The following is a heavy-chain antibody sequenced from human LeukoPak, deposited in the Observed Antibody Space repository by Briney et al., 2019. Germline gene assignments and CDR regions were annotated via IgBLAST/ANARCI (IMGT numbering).Heavy chain of an antibody. CDR1: GGSLSNYY. CDR3: AREDPQTTVPEGLDV. D-gene: IGHD4-17*01. V-gene: IGHV4-59*01. CDR2: IYFSGAT. Sequence: SETLSLTCTVSGGSLSNYYWSWIRQSPVKGLEWSCYIYFSGATNYNPSLKSRVTISVDTSNNQFSLKLSSVTAADTAVYYCAREDPQTTVPEGLDVWGQGTTVTVSS. J-gene: IGHJ6*02.